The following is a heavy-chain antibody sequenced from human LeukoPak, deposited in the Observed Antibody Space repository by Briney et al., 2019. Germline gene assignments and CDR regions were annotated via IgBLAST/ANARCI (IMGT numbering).Heavy chain of an antibody. CDR2: IYYSGST. J-gene: IGHJ4*02. V-gene: IGHV4-39*01. CDR1: GGSISSSSYY. D-gene: IGHD2-15*01. Sequence: SETLSLTCTVSGGSISSSSYYWGWIRQPPGKGLEWIGSIYYSGSTYYNPSLKCRVTISVDTSKNQFSLKLSSVTAADTAVYYCARRSCSGGSCYYFDYWGQGTLVTVSS. CDR3: ARRSCSGGSCYYFDY.